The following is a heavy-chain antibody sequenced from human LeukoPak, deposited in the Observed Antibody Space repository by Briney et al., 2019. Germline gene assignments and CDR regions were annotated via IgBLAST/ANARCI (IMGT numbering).Heavy chain of an antibody. CDR2: ISGSGFST. CDR3: AKTFTMGFVDFDY. Sequence: GGSLRLSCAASGFSFTSYSINWVRQAPGKGLEWVSAISGSGFSTYYADSVKGRFTISRDNSKNTLYLQMNSLRAEDTAVYYCAKTFTMGFVDFDYWGQGTLVTVSS. D-gene: IGHD3-10*01. J-gene: IGHJ4*02. CDR1: GFSFTSYS. V-gene: IGHV3-23*01.